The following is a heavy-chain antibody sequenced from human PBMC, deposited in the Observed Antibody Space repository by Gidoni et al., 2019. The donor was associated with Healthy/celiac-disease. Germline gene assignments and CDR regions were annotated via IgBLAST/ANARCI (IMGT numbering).Heavy chain of an antibody. J-gene: IGHJ3*02. D-gene: IGHD2-21*02. CDR1: GGSISSYY. CDR3: AGLVVVTANDAFDI. Sequence: QVQLQESGPGLVKPSETLSLTCTVSGGSISSYYWSWIRQPPGKGLEWIGYIYYSGSTNYNPSLKSRVTISVDTSKNQFSLKLSSVTAADTAVYYCAGLVVVTANDAFDIWGQGTMVTVSS. V-gene: IGHV4-59*01. CDR2: IYYSGST.